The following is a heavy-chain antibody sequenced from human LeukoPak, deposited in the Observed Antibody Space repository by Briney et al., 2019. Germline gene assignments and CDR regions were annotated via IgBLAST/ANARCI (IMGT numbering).Heavy chain of an antibody. CDR2: INPNSGGT. Sequence: EASVKVSCKASGYTFTGYYMHWVRQAPGQGLEWMGWINPNSGGTNYAQKFQGRVTMTRDTSISTAYMELSRLRSDDTAVYYCARAIKDIRDAFDIWGQGTMVTVSS. J-gene: IGHJ3*02. D-gene: IGHD5-12*01. CDR3: ARAIKDIRDAFDI. V-gene: IGHV1-2*02. CDR1: GYTFTGYY.